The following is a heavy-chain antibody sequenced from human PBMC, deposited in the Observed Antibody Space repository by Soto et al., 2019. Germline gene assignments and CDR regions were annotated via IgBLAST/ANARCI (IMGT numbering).Heavy chain of an antibody. Sequence: TLSLTCAVSGDSVINYYWSWIRQPAGRGLEWIGRVYSSGATNYNPSLNGRVTMSVDTFSNQFSLRLSSVTAADTAIYYCTKGPNWNYYYYGVDVWGQGTAVTVSS. V-gene: IGHV4-4*07. J-gene: IGHJ6*02. CDR2: VYSSGAT. D-gene: IGHD1-20*01. CDR1: GDSVINYY. CDR3: TKGPNWNYYYYGVDV.